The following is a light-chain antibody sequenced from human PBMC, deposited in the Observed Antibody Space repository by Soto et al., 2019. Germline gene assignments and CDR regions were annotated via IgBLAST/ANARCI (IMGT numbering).Light chain of an antibody. V-gene: IGKV3-15*01. J-gene: IGKJ3*01. CDR2: GAS. CDR3: QQYNNWPIT. Sequence: EIVMTQSPATLSVSPGERATLSCRASQSVSSNLAWYQQNPGQAPRLLLYGASTRATGIPARFSGSGSGTAFTLTISSLQSEDFAVYYCQQYNNWPITFGPGTKVDIK. CDR1: QSVSSN.